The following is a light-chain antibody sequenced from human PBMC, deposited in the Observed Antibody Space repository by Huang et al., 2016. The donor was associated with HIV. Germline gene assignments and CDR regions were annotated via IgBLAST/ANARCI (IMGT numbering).Light chain of an antibody. Sequence: VMTQSPDFLPVSLGERATIKCRSSQRLLYNSNNRNYLAWYQQKSGQPPKLLISWASTRESGVPDRFSGSGSGTDCTLTISSLQAEDVAVYYCQQYYTPTPTFGPGTRLDIK. V-gene: IGKV4-1*01. CDR3: QQYYTPTPT. CDR2: WAS. J-gene: IGKJ3*01. CDR1: QRLLYNSNNRNY.